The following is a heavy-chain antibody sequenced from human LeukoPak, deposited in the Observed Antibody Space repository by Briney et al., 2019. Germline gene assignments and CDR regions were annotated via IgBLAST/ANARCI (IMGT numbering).Heavy chain of an antibody. D-gene: IGHD6-13*01. J-gene: IGHJ5*02. CDR1: GGSFSGYY. V-gene: IGHV4-34*01. CDR3: ARHRKILTAGIDWFDP. Sequence: TLSLTCAVYGGSFSGYYWSWIRQPPGKGLEWIGEINHSGSTNYNPSLKSRVTISVDTSKNQFSLKLSSVTAADTAVYYCARHRKILTAGIDWFDPWGQGTLVTVSS. CDR2: INHSGST.